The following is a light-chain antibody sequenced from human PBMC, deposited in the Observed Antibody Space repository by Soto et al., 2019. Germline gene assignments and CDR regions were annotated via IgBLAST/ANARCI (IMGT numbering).Light chain of an antibody. CDR3: QQYKNWPPIT. Sequence: EIVMTQSPATLSVSPGESATLSCRASQSVSRKLVWYQQKPGQAPRLLIYGASTRATGIPERFSGSGSGTEFTLTISSLQSEDFAVYYCQQYKNWPPITFGQGTRLEIK. V-gene: IGKV3D-15*01. J-gene: IGKJ5*01. CDR2: GAS. CDR1: QSVSRK.